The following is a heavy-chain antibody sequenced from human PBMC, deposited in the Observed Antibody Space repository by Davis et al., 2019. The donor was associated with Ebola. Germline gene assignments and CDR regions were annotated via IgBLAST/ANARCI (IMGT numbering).Heavy chain of an antibody. Sequence: SETLSLTCTVSGGSISSSSYYWGWIRQPPGKGLEWIGSIYYSGSTYYNPSLKSRATISVDTSKNQFSLKLSSVTAADTAVYYCARGFGVVIISWFDPWGQGTLVTVSS. CDR1: GGSISSSSYY. CDR2: IYYSGST. J-gene: IGHJ5*02. CDR3: ARGFGVVIISWFDP. D-gene: IGHD3-3*01. V-gene: IGHV4-39*01.